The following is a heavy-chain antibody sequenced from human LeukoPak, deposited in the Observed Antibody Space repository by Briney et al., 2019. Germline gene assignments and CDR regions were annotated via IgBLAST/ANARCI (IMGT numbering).Heavy chain of an antibody. CDR2: ISWNSGSI. J-gene: IGHJ3*02. V-gene: IGHV3-9*01. Sequence: GGSLRLSCAASGFTLDDYAMHWVRQAPGKGLEWVSSISWNSGSIGYADSVKGRFTISRDNAKNSLYLQMNSLRAEDTALYYCAKGTGAVDAFDIWGQGTMVTVSS. D-gene: IGHD1-1*01. CDR1: GFTLDDYA. CDR3: AKGTGAVDAFDI.